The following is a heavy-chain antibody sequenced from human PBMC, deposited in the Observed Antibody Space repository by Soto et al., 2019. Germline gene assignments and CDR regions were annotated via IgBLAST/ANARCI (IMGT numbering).Heavy chain of an antibody. D-gene: IGHD3-22*01. Sequence: ASVKVSCKASGGAFSSYAISWVRQAPGQGLEWMGGIIPIFGTANYAQKFQGRVTITADKSTSTAYMELSSLRSEDTAVYYCARDLRRSSYYDSSGYPNFSLDYWGQGTLVTVYS. V-gene: IGHV1-69*06. CDR3: ARDLRRSSYYDSSGYPNFSLDY. CDR2: IIPIFGTA. CDR1: GGAFSSYA. J-gene: IGHJ4*02.